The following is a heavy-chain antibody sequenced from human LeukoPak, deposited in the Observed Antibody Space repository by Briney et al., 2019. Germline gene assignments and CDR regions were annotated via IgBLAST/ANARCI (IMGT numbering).Heavy chain of an antibody. D-gene: IGHD6-19*01. V-gene: IGHV3-23*01. CDR1: GFTFSSYA. CDR3: AKKLRAVAGKGRYFDL. J-gene: IGHJ2*01. CDR2: ISGSGGST. Sequence: AGGSLRLSCAASGFTFSSYAMSWVRQAPGKGLEWVSAISGSGGSTYYADSVKGRFTISRDNSKNTLYLQMSSLRAEDTAVYYCAKKLRAVAGKGRYFDLWGRGTLVTVPS.